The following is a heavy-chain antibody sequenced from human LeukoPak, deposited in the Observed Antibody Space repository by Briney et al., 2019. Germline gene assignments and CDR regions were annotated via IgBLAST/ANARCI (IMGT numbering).Heavy chain of an antibody. CDR2: ISGSGGST. D-gene: IGHD5-24*01. Sequence: GGSLRLSCAASGFTFSSYAMSWVRQVPGKGLEWVSAISGSGGSTYYADSVKGRFTISRDNSKNTLYLQMNSLRQEDTAVYYRARALSEWRQSDYWGQGTLVTVSS. CDR1: GFTFSSYA. CDR3: ARALSEWRQSDY. V-gene: IGHV3-23*01. J-gene: IGHJ4*02.